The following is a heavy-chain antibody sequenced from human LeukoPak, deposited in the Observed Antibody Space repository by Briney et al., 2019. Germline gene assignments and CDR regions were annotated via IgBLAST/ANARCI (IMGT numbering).Heavy chain of an antibody. D-gene: IGHD6-13*01. V-gene: IGHV1-2*06. CDR1: GYTFTGYY. CDR3: ARDDELDFRFDY. J-gene: IGHJ4*02. Sequence: VASVKVSCKASGYTFTGYYMHWVRQAPGQGLEWMGRINPNSGGTNYAQKFQGRVTMTRDTSISTAYMELSRLRSDDTAVYYCARDDELDFRFDYWGQGTLVTVSS. CDR2: INPNSGGT.